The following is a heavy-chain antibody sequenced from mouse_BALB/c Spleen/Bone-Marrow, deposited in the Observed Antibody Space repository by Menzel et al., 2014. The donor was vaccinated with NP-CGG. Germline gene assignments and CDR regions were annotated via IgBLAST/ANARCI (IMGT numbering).Heavy chain of an antibody. CDR2: IDPANGNT. CDR3: ARYNYGSSQFAY. D-gene: IGHD1-1*01. Sequence: EVQLQQSGAELVKPGASVKLSCTASGFNIKDTYMHWVKQRPEQGLEWIGRIDPANGNTEYDPKFQGKATITADTSSNTAYLQLSSLTSEDTAVYYCARYNYGSSQFAYWGQGTLVTVSA. CDR1: GFNIKDTY. V-gene: IGHV14-3*02. J-gene: IGHJ3*01.